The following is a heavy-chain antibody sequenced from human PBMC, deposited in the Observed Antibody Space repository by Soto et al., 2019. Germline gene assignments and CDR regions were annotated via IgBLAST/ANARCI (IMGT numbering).Heavy chain of an antibody. CDR3: ARDYGDYERGLDY. CDR1: GFTVRSID. J-gene: IGHJ4*02. CDR2: IYSDDSGGDT. D-gene: IGHD4-17*01. Sequence: GVSLRVSCAASGFTVRSIDRSWVRPNPGKGLEWVSLIYSDDSGGDTYHADSVKGRFTISRDNSKNTLYLQMNNLRAEDTAVYYCARDYGDYERGLDYWGQGTLVTVSS. V-gene: IGHV3-66*01.